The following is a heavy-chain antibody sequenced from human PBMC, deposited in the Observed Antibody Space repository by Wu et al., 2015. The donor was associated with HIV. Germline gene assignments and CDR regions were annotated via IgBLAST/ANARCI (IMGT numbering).Heavy chain of an antibody. CDR2: MNPKSYNT. V-gene: IGHV1-8*01. D-gene: IGHD6-19*01. CDR1: GYTFTSYD. CDR3: ARQRAYSSGWYVYDY. J-gene: IGHJ4*02. Sequence: QVQLVQSGAEVKKPGASVKVXCKTSGYTFTSYDINWVRQATGQGLEWMGWMNPKSYNTGYAQKFQGRLTMTRDTSISTAYMELSSLRSEDTAVYYCARQRAYSSGWYVYDYWGQGTLVTVSS.